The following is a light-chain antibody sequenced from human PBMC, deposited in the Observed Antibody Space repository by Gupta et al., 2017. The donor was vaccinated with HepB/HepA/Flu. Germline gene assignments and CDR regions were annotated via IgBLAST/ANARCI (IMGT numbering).Light chain of an antibody. Sequence: EVVLRPSTATLSLSPGERATLSCRASQSVSSYLAWYQQKPGQAPRLLIYDASNRATGIPARFSGSGSETDFTLTISSLEPEDFAVYYCQQRSNWPLTFGGGTKVEIK. CDR2: DAS. V-gene: IGKV3-11*01. J-gene: IGKJ4*01. CDR1: QSVSSY. CDR3: QQRSNWPLT.